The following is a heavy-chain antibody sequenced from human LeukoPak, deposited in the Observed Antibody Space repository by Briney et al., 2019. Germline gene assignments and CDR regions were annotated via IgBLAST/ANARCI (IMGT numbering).Heavy chain of an antibody. D-gene: IGHD1-26*01. V-gene: IGHV3-30*02. CDR3: AKGLRKLIVGSTEYYFDY. CDR2: IRNDGRNK. CDR1: GFTFSSYG. Sequence: PGGSLRLSCVASGFTFSSYGMHWVRQAPGKGLEWVAFIRNDGRNKYYADSVKGRFTISRDNSKNTLYLQMNSLRAEDTAVYYCAKGLRKLIVGSTEYYFDYWGQGTLVTVSS. J-gene: IGHJ4*02.